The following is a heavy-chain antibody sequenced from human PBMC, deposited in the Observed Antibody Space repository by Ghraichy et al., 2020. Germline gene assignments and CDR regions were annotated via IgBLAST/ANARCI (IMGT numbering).Heavy chain of an antibody. CDR1: GFTFSSYA. D-gene: IGHD3-3*01. Sequence: GGSLRLSCAASGFTFSSYAMSWVRQAPGKGLEWVSAISGSGGSTYYADSVKGRFTISRDNSKNTLYLQMNSLRAEDTAVYYCAKCGPYYDFWSVNMGDYWGQGTLVTVSS. CDR3: AKCGPYYDFWSVNMGDY. CDR2: ISGSGGST. J-gene: IGHJ4*02. V-gene: IGHV3-23*01.